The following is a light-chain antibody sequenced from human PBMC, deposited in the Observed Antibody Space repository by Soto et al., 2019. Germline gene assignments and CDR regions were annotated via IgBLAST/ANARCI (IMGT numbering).Light chain of an antibody. CDR2: DSS. Sequence: EIELTQSPATLSLSPGETATLSCRASQNVDKFLAWYQQRPGQPPRLLIFDSSNSATGFPVRFSGSGSGTVFTLPIGCLEPEDCAVYYCQQLKSWRATIVGQGTRLVI. CDR3: QQLKSWRATI. CDR1: QNVDKF. V-gene: IGKV3-11*01. J-gene: IGKJ5*01.